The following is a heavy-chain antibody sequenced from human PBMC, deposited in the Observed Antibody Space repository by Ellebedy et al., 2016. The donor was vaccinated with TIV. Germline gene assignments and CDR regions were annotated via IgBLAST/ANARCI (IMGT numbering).Heavy chain of an antibody. CDR2: ISAYNGNT. Sequence: ASVKVSCKASGYTFTSYDINWVRQATGQGLEWMGWISAYNGNTNYAQKFQGRVTMTEDTSTDTAYMELSSLRSEDTAVYYCARAEYSSSWYGYYYGMDVWGQGTTVTVSS. CDR3: ARAEYSSSWYGYYYGMDV. CDR1: GYTFTSYD. J-gene: IGHJ6*02. V-gene: IGHV1-18*01. D-gene: IGHD6-13*01.